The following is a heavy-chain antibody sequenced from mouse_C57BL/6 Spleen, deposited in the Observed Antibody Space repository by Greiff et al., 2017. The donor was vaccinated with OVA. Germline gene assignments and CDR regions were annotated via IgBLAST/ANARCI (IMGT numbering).Heavy chain of an antibody. Sequence: EVKLVESGGGLVKPGGSLKLSCAASGFTFSDYGMHWVRQAPEKGLEWVAYISSGSSTIYYADTVKGRFTISRDNAKNTLFLQMTSLRSEDTAMYYCALYYDYPYAMDYWGQGTSVTVSS. J-gene: IGHJ4*01. CDR1: GFTFSDYG. D-gene: IGHD2-4*01. CDR3: ALYYDYPYAMDY. V-gene: IGHV5-17*01. CDR2: ISSGSSTI.